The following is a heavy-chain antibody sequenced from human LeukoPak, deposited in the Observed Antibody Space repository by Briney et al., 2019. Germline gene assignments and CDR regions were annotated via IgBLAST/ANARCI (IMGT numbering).Heavy chain of an antibody. CDR2: ISRNGDTI. Sequence: GGSLRLCCAASGFTFSIYSMDWVRQAPGKGLEWVSYISRNGDTIYYADSVKGRFTISRDNAKNSLYLQMNSLRDEDTAVYYCAREYGQHGEYFDFWGQGTLVTVSS. V-gene: IGHV3-48*02. CDR3: AREYGQHGEYFDF. D-gene: IGHD3-10*01. CDR1: GFTFSIYS. J-gene: IGHJ4*02.